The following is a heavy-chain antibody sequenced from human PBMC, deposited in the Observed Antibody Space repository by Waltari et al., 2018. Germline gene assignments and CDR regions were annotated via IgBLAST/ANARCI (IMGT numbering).Heavy chain of an antibody. V-gene: IGHV3-9*01. CDR1: GFTFDDYA. CDR3: AKDISFYDSGAGAFDI. J-gene: IGHJ4*02. CDR2: ISWYSGSI. Sequence: EVQLVESGGGLVQPGRSLRLSCAASGFTFDDYAMHWVRQAPGKGLEWVSGISWYSGSIGYADSVKGRFTISRDNAKNSLYLQMNSLRAEDTALYYCAKDISFYDSGAGAFDIWGQGTLVTVSS. D-gene: IGHD3-22*01.